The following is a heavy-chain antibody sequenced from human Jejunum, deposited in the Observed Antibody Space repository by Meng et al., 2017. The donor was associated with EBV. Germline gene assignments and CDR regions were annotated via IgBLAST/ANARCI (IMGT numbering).Heavy chain of an antibody. J-gene: IGHJ5*02. CDR2: INHSGST. D-gene: IGHD3-22*01. V-gene: IGHV4-34*01. Sequence: GQLQQWGGGLLKPSETLSLPCAVYGGFFSGYYWSWIRQPPGKGLEWIGEINHSGSTNYNPSLKSRVTISVDTSKNQFSLKLSSVTAADTAVYYCAREARSSGYHPGIGPWGQGTLVTVSS. CDR1: GGFFSGYY. CDR3: AREARSSGYHPGIGP.